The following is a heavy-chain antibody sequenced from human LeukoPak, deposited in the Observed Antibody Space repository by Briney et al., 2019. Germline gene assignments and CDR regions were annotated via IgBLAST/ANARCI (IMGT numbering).Heavy chain of an antibody. J-gene: IGHJ4*02. D-gene: IGHD3-10*01. Sequence: SETLSLTCTVSGGSISSGGYYWSWIRQHPGKGLEWIGYIYYSGSTYYNPSLKSRVTISADTSKNQFSLKLSSVTAADTAVYYCARGALRGGLFDYWGQGTLVTVSS. CDR2: IYYSGST. CDR1: GGSISSGGYY. V-gene: IGHV4-31*03. CDR3: ARGALRGGLFDY.